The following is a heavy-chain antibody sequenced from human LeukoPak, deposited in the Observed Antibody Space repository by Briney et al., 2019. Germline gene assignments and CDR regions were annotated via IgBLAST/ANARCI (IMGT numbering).Heavy chain of an antibody. Sequence: GGSLRLSCAASGFTFSSYGMHWVRQAPGKGLEWVAVISYDGSNKYYADSVKGRFTISRDNSKSTLYLQMNSLRAEDTAVYYCAREGPDYGGNDAFDIWGQGTMVTVSS. CDR3: AREGPDYGGNDAFDI. J-gene: IGHJ3*02. V-gene: IGHV3-30*03. CDR1: GFTFSSYG. CDR2: ISYDGSNK. D-gene: IGHD4-23*01.